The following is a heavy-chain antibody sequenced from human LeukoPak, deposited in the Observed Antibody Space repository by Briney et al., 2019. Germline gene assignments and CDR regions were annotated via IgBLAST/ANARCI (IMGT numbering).Heavy chain of an antibody. CDR3: ASSFAYCSSTSCYDY. J-gene: IGHJ4*02. CDR2: ISSSSSYI. Sequence: GGSLRLSCAASGFTFSSYSMNWVRQAPGKGLEWVSSISSSSSYIYYADSVKGRFTISRDNAKNSLYLQMNSLRAEDTAVYYCASSFAYCSSTSCYDYWGQGTLVTVSS. D-gene: IGHD2-2*01. V-gene: IGHV3-21*01. CDR1: GFTFSSYS.